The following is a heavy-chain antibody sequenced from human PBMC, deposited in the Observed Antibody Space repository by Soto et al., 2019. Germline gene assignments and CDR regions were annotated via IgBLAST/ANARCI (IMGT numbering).Heavy chain of an antibody. CDR2: ISSSSSTI. CDR3: ASDFGDIVVVPAADSEGYYYYYGMDV. Sequence: EVQLVESGGGLVQPGGSLRLSCAASGFTFSSYSMNWVRQAPGKGLEWVSYISSSSSTIYYADSVKGRFTISRDNAKNSLSLQMNSLRDEDTAVYYCASDFGDIVVVPAADSEGYYYYYGMDVWGQGTTVTVSS. D-gene: IGHD2-2*01. V-gene: IGHV3-48*02. CDR1: GFTFSSYS. J-gene: IGHJ6*02.